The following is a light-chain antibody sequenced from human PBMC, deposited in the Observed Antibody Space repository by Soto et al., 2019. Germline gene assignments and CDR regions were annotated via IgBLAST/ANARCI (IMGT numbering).Light chain of an antibody. CDR3: QQRGT. J-gene: IGKJ1*01. V-gene: IGKV1-5*03. Sequence: DIQMTQSPSTLSASVGDRVSITCRARQRMSSWLAWYQQKPGKAPKLLIYRASSLESGVPSRFSGSGSGTEFTLTINSLQPDDFATYYCQQRGTFGQGTKVDIK. CDR2: RAS. CDR1: QRMSSW.